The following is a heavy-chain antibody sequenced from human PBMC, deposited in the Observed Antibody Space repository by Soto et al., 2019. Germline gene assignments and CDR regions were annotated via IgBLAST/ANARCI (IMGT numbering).Heavy chain of an antibody. V-gene: IGHV3-7*03. Sequence: GGSLRLSCAVSGFSFGTYWMSWVRQAPGKGLEWLASIKEDGSERYYLDSVKGRFTISRDNAKDSLSLQMNSLRGEDTAFYYCARDVGPVTIFGEALSGYSDFWGQGTLVTVSS. CDR3: ARDVGPVTIFGEALSGYSDF. CDR2: IKEDGSER. J-gene: IGHJ4*02. CDR1: GFSFGTYW. D-gene: IGHD3-3*01.